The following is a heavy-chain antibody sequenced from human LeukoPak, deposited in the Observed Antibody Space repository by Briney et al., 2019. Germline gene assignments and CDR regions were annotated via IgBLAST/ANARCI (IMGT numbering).Heavy chain of an antibody. CDR1: GGSISSGDYY. V-gene: IGHV4-30-4*01. CDR2: IYYSGST. D-gene: IGHD4-17*01. J-gene: IGHJ4*02. Sequence: SETLSLTCTVSGGSISSGDYYWSWIRQPPGKGLEWIGYIYYSGSTYYNPSLKSRVTISVDTSKNQFSLKLSSVTAADTAVYYCARDQSDYGDYGGNYYWGQGTLVTVSS. CDR3: ARDQSDYGDYGGNYY.